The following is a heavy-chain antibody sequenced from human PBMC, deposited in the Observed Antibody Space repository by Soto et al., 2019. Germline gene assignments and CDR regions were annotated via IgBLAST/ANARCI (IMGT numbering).Heavy chain of an antibody. Sequence: EVQLVESGGGLVQPGGSLRLSCVASGFTFSNYWMHWVRQAPGKGPVWVSRINGDGTSTSNADSVKGRFTISRDNAKNTVFLQMNSLSVEDTAVYFCARAQLVRYYYYGMDVWGQGTTVTVSS. J-gene: IGHJ6*02. V-gene: IGHV3-74*01. CDR1: GFTFSNYW. D-gene: IGHD6-6*01. CDR3: ARAQLVRYYYYGMDV. CDR2: INGDGTST.